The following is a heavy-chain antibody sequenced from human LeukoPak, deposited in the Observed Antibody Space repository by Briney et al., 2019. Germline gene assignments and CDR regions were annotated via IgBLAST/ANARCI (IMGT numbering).Heavy chain of an antibody. CDR2: IIPIFGTA. J-gene: IGHJ4*02. V-gene: IGHV1-69*13. D-gene: IGHD1-26*01. Sequence: GASVKVSCKASGGTFSSYAISWVRQAPGQGLEWMGGIIPIFGTANYAQKFQGRVTITADESTSTAYMELSSLRSEDTAVYYCARVVAKEKIPNSVGAFDYWGQGTLVTVSS. CDR1: GGTFSSYA. CDR3: ARVVAKEKIPNSVGAFDY.